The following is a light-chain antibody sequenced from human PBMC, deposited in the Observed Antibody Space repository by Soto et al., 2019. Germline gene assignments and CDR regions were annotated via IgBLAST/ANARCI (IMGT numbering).Light chain of an antibody. V-gene: IGKV3D-15*01. J-gene: IGKJ5*01. CDR2: GIS. CDR1: QGVNSN. Sequence: EVVMTQSPATLSVSPGERATLSCRASQGVNSNYLAWYQQKPGQPPRLLIYGISTRATGIPDRFSASGSGTEFTLTISSLQPEDFAIYYCQQHTQWPITFGQGTRLEMK. CDR3: QQHTQWPIT.